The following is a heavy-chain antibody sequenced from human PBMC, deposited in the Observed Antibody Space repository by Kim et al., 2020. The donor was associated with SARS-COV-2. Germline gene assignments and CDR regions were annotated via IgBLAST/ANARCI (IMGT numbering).Heavy chain of an antibody. CDR2: IRSEANSYAT. J-gene: IGHJ6*02. CDR3: ARRLMGMDV. D-gene: IGHD3-16*01. Sequence: GGSLRLSCAASGFTFSGSAMHWVRQASGKGLEWVGRIRSEANSYATSYAASVKGRFTISRDDSKNTAYLQMNSLKTEDTAVYYCARRLMGMDVWGQGTTVTVSS. CDR1: GFTFSGSA. V-gene: IGHV3-73*01.